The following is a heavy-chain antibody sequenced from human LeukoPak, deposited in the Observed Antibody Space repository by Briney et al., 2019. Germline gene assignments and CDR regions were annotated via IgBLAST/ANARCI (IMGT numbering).Heavy chain of an antibody. CDR1: GGSISSSY. Sequence: PSETLSLTCTVSGGSISSSYWSWIRQPPGKGLEWIGYISYSERAYNPSLKSRVTISVDTSKNQFSLKLSSVTAADTAVYYCARDQGSSPPSSYYYYYMDVWGKGTTVTVS. J-gene: IGHJ6*03. D-gene: IGHD2-2*01. V-gene: IGHV4-59*01. CDR2: ISYSERA. CDR3: ARDQGSSPPSSYYYYYMDV.